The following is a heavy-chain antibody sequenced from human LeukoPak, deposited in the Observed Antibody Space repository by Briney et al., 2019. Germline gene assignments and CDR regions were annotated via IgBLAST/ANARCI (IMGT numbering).Heavy chain of an antibody. CDR2: ISWNSDQI. D-gene: IGHD3-9*01. CDR3: VTDFGILTGLPTLFDS. J-gene: IGHJ4*02. Sequence: GGSLRLSCAASGFTFDDYAMHWVRQGPGKGLEWVAGISWNSDQIDYADSVKGRFTISRDNTKSFVFLEMNSLGPEDTASYFCVTDFGILTGLPTLFDSWGQGTQVTVSS. CDR1: GFTFDDYA. V-gene: IGHV3-9*01.